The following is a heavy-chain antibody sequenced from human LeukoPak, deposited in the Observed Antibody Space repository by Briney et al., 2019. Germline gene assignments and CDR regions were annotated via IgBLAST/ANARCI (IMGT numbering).Heavy chain of an antibody. J-gene: IGHJ6*03. V-gene: IGHV1-69*05. Sequence: SVKVSCKASGGTFSSYAISWVRQAPGQGLEWMGGIIPIFGTANYAQKFQGRVTITTDESTSTAYMELSSLRSEDTAVYYCARGAVGGWYNSGYYYYYMDVWGKGTTVTVSS. CDR3: ARGAVGGWYNSGYYYYYMDV. CDR2: IIPIFGTA. D-gene: IGHD6-19*01. CDR1: GGTFSSYA.